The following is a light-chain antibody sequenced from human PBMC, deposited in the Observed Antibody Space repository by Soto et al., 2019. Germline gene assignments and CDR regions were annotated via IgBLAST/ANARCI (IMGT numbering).Light chain of an antibody. CDR1: QSVSSN. V-gene: IGKV3-15*01. CDR3: QHYNNWPRT. J-gene: IGKJ1*01. Sequence: EIVMTQSPATLSASPGERATLSCRASQSVSSNLAWYQQKPGQAPRLLIYGASSRATGIPARFSGSGSGTEFTLTISGLQSEDFEVYYCQHYNNWPRTFGQGTKVDIK. CDR2: GAS.